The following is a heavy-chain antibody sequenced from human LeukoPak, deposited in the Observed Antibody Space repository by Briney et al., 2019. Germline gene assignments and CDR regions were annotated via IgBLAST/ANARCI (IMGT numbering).Heavy chain of an antibody. Sequence: GGSLRLSCAASGFTFSRHAMSWVRQAPGKGLEWVSSISSSSSYIYYADSVKGRFTISRDNAKNSLYLQMNSLRAEDTAVYYCARGGMATDYWGQGTLVTVSS. CDR2: ISSSSSYI. CDR3: ARGGMATDY. CDR1: GFTFSRHA. V-gene: IGHV3-21*01. J-gene: IGHJ4*02. D-gene: IGHD5-24*01.